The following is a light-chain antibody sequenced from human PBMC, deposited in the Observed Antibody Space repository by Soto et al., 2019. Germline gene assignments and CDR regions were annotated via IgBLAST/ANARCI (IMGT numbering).Light chain of an antibody. J-gene: IGKJ1*01. Sequence: IGVSQSPGTLTVSTGDRATLSCNASQRMSNLLAWYQQKPGQAPRLLIYDAAPMAIAIPARFRGSGCGTDFTLTISNLELEHFAVYYCQQRDIWPRTCRQGTKG. V-gene: IGKV3-11*01. CDR1: QRMSNL. CDR2: DAA. CDR3: QQRDIWPRT.